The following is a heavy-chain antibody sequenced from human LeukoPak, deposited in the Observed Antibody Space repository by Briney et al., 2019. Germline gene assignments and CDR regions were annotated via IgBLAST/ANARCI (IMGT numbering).Heavy chain of an antibody. V-gene: IGHV3-30-3*01. CDR2: ISYDGSNK. CDR3: ARGGGSYDILTGDYKPHDY. Sequence: GGSLRLPCAASGFSFSSYAMHWVRQAPGKGLEWVAVISYDGSNKYYADSVKGRFTISRDNSKNTLYLQMNSLRAEDTAVYYCARGGGSYDILTGDYKPHDYWGQGTLVTVSS. CDR1: GFSFSSYA. D-gene: IGHD3-9*01. J-gene: IGHJ4*02.